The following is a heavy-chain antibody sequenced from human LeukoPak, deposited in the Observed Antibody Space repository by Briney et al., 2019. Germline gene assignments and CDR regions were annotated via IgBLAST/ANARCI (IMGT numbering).Heavy chain of an antibody. CDR3: AKGDGVPAATNWFDP. J-gene: IGHJ5*02. Sequence: SCKASGGTFSSYAMSWVRQAPGKGLEWVSAISGSGGSTYYADSVKGRFTISRDNSKNTLYLQMNSLRAEDTAVYYCAKGDGVPAATNWFDPWGQGTLVTVSS. CDR1: GGTFSSYA. D-gene: IGHD2-2*01. CDR2: ISGSGGST. V-gene: IGHV3-23*01.